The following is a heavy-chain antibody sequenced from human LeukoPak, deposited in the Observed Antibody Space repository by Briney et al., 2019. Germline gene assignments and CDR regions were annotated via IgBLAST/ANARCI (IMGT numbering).Heavy chain of an antibody. D-gene: IGHD3-3*01. Sequence: GGSLRLSCAASGFPFTSFALHWVRQAPGKGLEWVAIISNDGSNDFYADSVKGRFTISRDNAKNSLYLQMNSLRAEDTAVYYCARASYDFWAYYYMDVWGKGTTVTVSS. CDR2: ISNDGSND. CDR1: GFPFTSFA. CDR3: ARASYDFWAYYYMDV. V-gene: IGHV3-30-3*01. J-gene: IGHJ6*03.